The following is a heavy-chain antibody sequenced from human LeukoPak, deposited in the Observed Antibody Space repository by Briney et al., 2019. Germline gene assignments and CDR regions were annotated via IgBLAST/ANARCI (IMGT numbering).Heavy chain of an antibody. CDR2: ISFGDSDS. CDR1: GYSFTSYW. J-gene: IGHJ3*02. V-gene: IGHV5-51*01. Sequence: GESLKISCEGSGYSFTSYWIGWVRQMPGKGLEWMGIISFGDSDSRYSPSFQGQVTISVDKSINTAYLQWSSLKASDTAMYYCATARPHRGFDIWGQGTMVTVSS. CDR3: ATARPHRGFDI.